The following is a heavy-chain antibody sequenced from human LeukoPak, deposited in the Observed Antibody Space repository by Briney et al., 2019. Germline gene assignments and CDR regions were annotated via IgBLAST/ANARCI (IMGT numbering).Heavy chain of an antibody. CDR3: ARWESMVYAIVGFDY. Sequence: GRSLRLSCAASGFTFDDYAMHWVRQAPGKGLEGVSGISWNSGSIGYADSVKGRFTISRDNAKNSLYLQMNSLRAEDTAVYYCARWESMVYAIVGFDYWGQGTLVTVSS. CDR1: GFTFDDYA. V-gene: IGHV3-9*01. D-gene: IGHD2-8*01. J-gene: IGHJ4*02. CDR2: ISWNSGSI.